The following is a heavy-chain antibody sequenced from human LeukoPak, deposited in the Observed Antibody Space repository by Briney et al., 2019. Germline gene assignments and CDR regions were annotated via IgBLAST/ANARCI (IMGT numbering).Heavy chain of an antibody. CDR3: AKGGAQQLVRSYFDY. V-gene: IGHV3-7*03. CDR1: GFTFSSYW. Sequence: GGSLRLSCAASGFTFSSYWMSWVRQAPGKGLEWVANIKQDGSEKYYVDSVKGRFTISRDNAKNSLYLQMNSLRAEDTAVYYCAKGGAQQLVRSYFDYWGQGTLVTVSS. D-gene: IGHD6-13*01. CDR2: IKQDGSEK. J-gene: IGHJ4*02.